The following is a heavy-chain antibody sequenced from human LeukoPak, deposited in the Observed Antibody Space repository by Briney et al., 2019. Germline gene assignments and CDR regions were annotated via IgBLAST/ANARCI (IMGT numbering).Heavy chain of an antibody. V-gene: IGHV1-18*01. D-gene: IGHD4-17*01. CDR2: ISAYNGNT. CDR1: GYTFTSYG. J-gene: IGHJ2*01. Sequence: ASVKVSCKASGYTFTSYGISWVRQAPGQGLEWMGWISAYNGNTNYAQKLQGRVTMTTDTSTSAAYMELRSLRSDDTAVYYCARDYYGDSPGYFDLWGRGTLVTVSS. CDR3: ARDYYGDSPGYFDL.